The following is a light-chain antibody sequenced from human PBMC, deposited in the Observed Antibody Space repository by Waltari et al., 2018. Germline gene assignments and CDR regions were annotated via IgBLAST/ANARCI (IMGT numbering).Light chain of an antibody. CDR1: QSVGTK. Sequence: VMTQSPATLSVSLGERATLSCRASQSVGTKLAWYHQKPGQPPRLLIYGASTRATGIPARFSGSGSGTEFTLTISSLQSEDFAVYYCQQYNDWPATYTFGQGTKLEIK. V-gene: IGKV3-15*01. CDR3: QQYNDWPATYT. CDR2: GAS. J-gene: IGKJ2*01.